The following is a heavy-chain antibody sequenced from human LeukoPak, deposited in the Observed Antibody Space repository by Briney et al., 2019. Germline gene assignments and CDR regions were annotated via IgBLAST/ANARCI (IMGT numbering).Heavy chain of an antibody. J-gene: IGHJ4*02. V-gene: IGHV1-18*01. CDR2: ISANNGNT. CDR3: ARGWELHD. CDR1: GHTLTTYG. Sequence: ASVKVSCKASGHTLTTYGISWVRQAPGQGLEWMGWISANNGNTKYAPNVQGRVTMTTDTSTSTAYLELRSLRSDDTAVYYCARGWELHDWGQGILVTVSS. D-gene: IGHD1-26*01.